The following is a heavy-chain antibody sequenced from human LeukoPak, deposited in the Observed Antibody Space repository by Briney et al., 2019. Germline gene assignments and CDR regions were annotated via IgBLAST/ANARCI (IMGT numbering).Heavy chain of an antibody. CDR3: ARANDYGSGSYLLDY. CDR1: GGSISSYY. J-gene: IGHJ4*02. V-gene: IGHV4-59*01. Sequence: PSETLSLACTVSGGSISSYYWSWIRQPPGKGLEWLGYIYYSGSTNYNPSLKSRVTISVDTSKNQFSLKLSSVTAADTAVYYCARANDYGSGSYLLDYWGQGTLVTVSS. CDR2: IYYSGST. D-gene: IGHD3-10*01.